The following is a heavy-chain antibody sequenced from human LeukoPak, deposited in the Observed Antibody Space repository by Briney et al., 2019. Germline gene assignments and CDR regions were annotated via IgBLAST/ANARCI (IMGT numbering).Heavy chain of an antibody. CDR3: ARGPPNWGYDY. CDR2: MSPNSGDT. Sequence: ASVNVSCKASGYTFTSYDFNWVRQAPGQRPEWMGWMSPNSGDTGYAQKFQDRVTMTRNTSISTAYMELSSLRSDDTAVYYCARGPPNWGYDYWGPGTLVTVSS. D-gene: IGHD7-27*01. J-gene: IGHJ4*02. V-gene: IGHV1-8*01. CDR1: GYTFTSYD.